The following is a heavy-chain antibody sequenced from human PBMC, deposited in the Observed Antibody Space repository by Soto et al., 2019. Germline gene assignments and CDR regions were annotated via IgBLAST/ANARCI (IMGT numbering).Heavy chain of an antibody. CDR2: IIPIFGTA. J-gene: IGHJ6*02. CDR1: GGTFSSYA. Sequence: ASVKVSCKASGGTFSSYAISWVRQAPGQGLEWMGGIIPIFGTANYAQKFQGRVTITADESTSTAYMELSSLRSEDTAVYYCAGSMDYGMDVWGQGTTVTVSS. D-gene: IGHD3-10*01. V-gene: IGHV1-69*13. CDR3: AGSMDYGMDV.